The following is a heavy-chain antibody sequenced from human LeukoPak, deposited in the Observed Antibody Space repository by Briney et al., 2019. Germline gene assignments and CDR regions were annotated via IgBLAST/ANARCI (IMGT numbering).Heavy chain of an antibody. Sequence: SETLSLTCTVSGYSISSGYYWGWIRQPPGKGLEWIGSIYHSGSTYYNPSPKSRVTISVDTSKNQFSLKLSSVTAADTAVYYCARGYSSSWRYYYYGMDVWGQGTTVTVSS. J-gene: IGHJ6*02. V-gene: IGHV4-38-2*02. D-gene: IGHD6-13*01. CDR1: GYSISSGYY. CDR3: ARGYSSSWRYYYYGMDV. CDR2: IYHSGST.